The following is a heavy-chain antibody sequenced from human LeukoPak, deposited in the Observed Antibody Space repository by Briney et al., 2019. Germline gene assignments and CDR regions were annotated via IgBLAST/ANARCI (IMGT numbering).Heavy chain of an antibody. CDR1: GDSINNNY. V-gene: IGHV3-53*01. CDR3: ARDATRGGDFDY. J-gene: IGHJ4*02. D-gene: IGHD3-10*01. Sequence: ETLSLTCTVSGDSINNNYWSWVRQAPAKGLEWVSVIYSDDSTHYADSVKGRFTISKDNSKNTVYLQMDSLRAEDTAVYYCARDATRGGDFDYWGQGTLVTVSS. CDR2: IYSDDST.